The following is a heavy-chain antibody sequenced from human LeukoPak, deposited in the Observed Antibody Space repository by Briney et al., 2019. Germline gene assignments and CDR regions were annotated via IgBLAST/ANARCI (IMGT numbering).Heavy chain of an antibody. J-gene: IGHJ4*02. D-gene: IGHD3-22*01. CDR1: GYSISSGYY. Sequence: SETLSLTCAVSGYSISSGYYWGWIRQPPGKGLEWIGSIYHSGSTYYNPSLKSRVTISVDSSKNQFSLKVTSVTATDTAVYYCARQGDSNGYSTLDYWGQGILVTVSS. V-gene: IGHV4-38-2*01. CDR3: ARQGDSNGYSTLDY. CDR2: IYHSGST.